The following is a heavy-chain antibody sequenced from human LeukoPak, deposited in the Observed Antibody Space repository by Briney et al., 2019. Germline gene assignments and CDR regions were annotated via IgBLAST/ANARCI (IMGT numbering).Heavy chain of an antibody. J-gene: IGHJ4*02. V-gene: IGHV4-34*01. CDR3: AREMGDDFYYFDY. D-gene: IGHD1-26*01. CDR2: INHSGST. Sequence: PSETLSLTCAVYGGSFSGYYWSWIRQPPGKGLEWIGEINHSGSTNYNPSLKSRVTISVDTSKNQFSLKLSSVTAADTAVYYCAREMGDDFYYFDYWGQGTLVTVSS. CDR1: GGSFSGYY.